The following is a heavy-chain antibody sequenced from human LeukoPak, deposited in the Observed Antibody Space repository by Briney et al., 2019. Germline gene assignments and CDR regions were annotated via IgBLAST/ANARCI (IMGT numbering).Heavy chain of an antibody. V-gene: IGHV3-7*01. CDR2: IKQDGSEK. Sequence: GGSLRLSCAASGFTFSSYAMSWVRQAPGKGLEWVANIKQDGSEKYYVDSVKGRFTISRDNAKNSLYLQMNSLRAEDTAVYYCARDIRMATPYWGQGTLVTVSS. CDR1: GFTFSSYA. J-gene: IGHJ4*02. D-gene: IGHD5-24*01. CDR3: ARDIRMATPY.